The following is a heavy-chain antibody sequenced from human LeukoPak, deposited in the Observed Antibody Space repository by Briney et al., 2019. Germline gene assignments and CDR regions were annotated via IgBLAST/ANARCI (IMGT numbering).Heavy chain of an antibody. J-gene: IGHJ4*02. CDR1: GFTFSSYW. Sequence: GGSLRLSCAASGFTFSSYWMSWVRQAPGKGLEWVANIKQDGSEKYYVDSVKGRFTISRDNAKNSLYLQMNSLRAEDTAVYYCARVGPMVRGVIPHYFDYWGQGTLVTVSS. V-gene: IGHV3-7*01. CDR2: IKQDGSEK. D-gene: IGHD3-10*01. CDR3: ARVGPMVRGVIPHYFDY.